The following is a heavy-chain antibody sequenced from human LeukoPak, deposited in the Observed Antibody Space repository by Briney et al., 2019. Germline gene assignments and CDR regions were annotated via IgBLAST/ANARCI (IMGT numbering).Heavy chain of an antibody. CDR2: ISYDGSKK. Sequence: PGGSLRLSFAASGFTFSTYSMCWVRQAPGKGLEWVTVISYDGSKKYYTDSVKGRFTISRDNSKNTVYLQMNSLRVEDTAVYYCARGALEYSGYDQTFDYWAQGTLVTVSS. V-gene: IGHV3-30-3*01. D-gene: IGHD5-12*01. CDR3: ARGALEYSGYDQTFDY. J-gene: IGHJ4*02. CDR1: GFTFSTYS.